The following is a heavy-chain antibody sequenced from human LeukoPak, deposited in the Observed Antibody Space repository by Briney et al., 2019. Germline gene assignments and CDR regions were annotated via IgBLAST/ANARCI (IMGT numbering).Heavy chain of an antibody. CDR1: GGSISSSSYY. CDR2: IYYSGSS. CDR3: ARDPSWLQYAFDY. J-gene: IGHJ4*02. D-gene: IGHD5-24*01. V-gene: IGHV4-39*07. Sequence: SETLSLTCTVSGGSISSSSYYWGWIRQPPGKGLEWIGSIYYSGSSYYNPSLKSRVTISVDTSKNQFSLKLSSVTTADTAVYYCARDPSWLQYAFDYWGQGTLVTVSS.